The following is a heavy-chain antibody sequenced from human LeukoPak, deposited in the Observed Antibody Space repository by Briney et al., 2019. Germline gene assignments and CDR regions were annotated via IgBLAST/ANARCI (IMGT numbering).Heavy chain of an antibody. CDR1: GYTFTSYG. D-gene: IGHD3-22*01. V-gene: IGHV1-18*01. CDR3: ARDYYDSSGYYVDY. CDR2: ISAYNGNT. J-gene: IGHJ4*02. Sequence: ASVKVSCKASGYTFTSYGISWVRQAPEQGLEWMGWISAYNGNTNYAQKLQGRVTMTTDTSTSTAYMELRSLRSDDTAVYYCARDYYDSSGYYVDYWGQGTLVTVSS.